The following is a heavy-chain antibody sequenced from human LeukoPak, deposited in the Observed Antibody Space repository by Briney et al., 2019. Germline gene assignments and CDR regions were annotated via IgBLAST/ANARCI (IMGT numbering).Heavy chain of an antibody. V-gene: IGHV4-34*01. CDR1: GGSFSGYY. Sequence: PSETLSLTCAVYGGSFSGYYWSWIRQPPGKGLEWIGEINHSGSTNYNPSLKSRVTISVDTSKNQFSLKLSSVTAADTAVYYCARGLSGVVVVPAARNWFDPWGQGTLVTVSS. D-gene: IGHD2-2*01. J-gene: IGHJ5*02. CDR3: ARGLSGVVVVPAARNWFDP. CDR2: INHSGST.